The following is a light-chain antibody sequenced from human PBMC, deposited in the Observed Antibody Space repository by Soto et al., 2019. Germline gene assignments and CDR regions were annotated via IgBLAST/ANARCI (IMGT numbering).Light chain of an antibody. J-gene: IGLJ3*02. CDR1: TSNIGNYA. V-gene: IGLV1-36*01. Sequence: QSVLTQPPSLSEGPGQRVTISCSGTTSNIGNYAANWYQQVPGKAPKLLIYYNDLLASGVSDRFSGSKSGTSASLAISGLQPEDEADYFCAAWDDSLRGVVCGGGTKLTVL. CDR3: AAWDDSLRGVV. CDR2: YND.